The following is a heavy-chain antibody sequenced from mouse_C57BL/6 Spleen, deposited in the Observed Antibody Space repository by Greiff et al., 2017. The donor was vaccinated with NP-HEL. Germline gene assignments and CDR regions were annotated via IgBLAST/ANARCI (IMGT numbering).Heavy chain of an antibody. Sequence: QVQLQQPGAELVKPGASVKLSCKASGYTFTSYWMHWVKQRPGQGLEWIGMIHPNSGSTNYNEKFKSKATLTVDKSSSTAYMQLSSLTSEYSAVYYCASHYYGSSPYWYFDVWGTGTTVTVS. CDR2: IHPNSGST. J-gene: IGHJ1*03. D-gene: IGHD1-1*01. CDR3: ASHYYGSSPYWYFDV. CDR1: GYTFTSYW. V-gene: IGHV1-64*01.